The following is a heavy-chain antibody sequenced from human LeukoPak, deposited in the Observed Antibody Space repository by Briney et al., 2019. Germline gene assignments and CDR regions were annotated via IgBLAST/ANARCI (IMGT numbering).Heavy chain of an antibody. J-gene: IGHJ5*02. CDR1: GGSISSYY. CDR2: IYYSGST. Sequence: PSETLSLTCSVSGGSISSYYWSWIRQPPGKGLEWIGYIYYSGSTNYNPSLKSRVTISLDTSKSQFSLELTSVTAADTAVYYCARAPIPYDRSRTDYRFDPWGQGTLVTVAS. V-gene: IGHV4-59*01. CDR3: ARAPIPYDRSRTDYRFDP. D-gene: IGHD3-16*01.